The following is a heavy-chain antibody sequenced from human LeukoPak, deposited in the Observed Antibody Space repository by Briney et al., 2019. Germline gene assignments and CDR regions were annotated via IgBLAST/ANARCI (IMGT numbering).Heavy chain of an antibody. CDR2: IRSKANNYAT. D-gene: IGHD5-18*01. V-gene: IGHV3-73*01. J-gene: IGHJ4*02. Sequence: PGGSLRLSCAASGFTFSVSAIHWVRQASGKGLEWVGRIRSKANNYATGYAESVKGRFTISRDDAKNTAYLQMNRLKTEDTAVYYCATQGYSSGSKFGYWGQGTLVSVSS. CDR3: ATQGYSSGSKFGY. CDR1: GFTFSVSA.